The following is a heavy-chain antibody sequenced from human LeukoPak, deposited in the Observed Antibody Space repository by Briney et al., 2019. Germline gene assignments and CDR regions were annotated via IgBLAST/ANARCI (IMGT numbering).Heavy chain of an antibody. CDR2: ISAYNGNT. Sequence: VASVKVSCKASGYTFTGYYMHWVRQAPGQGLEWMGWISAYNGNTNYAQKLQGRVTMTTDTSTSTAYMELRSLRSDDTAVYYCARGNAVLRFLEWLSDNWFDPWGQGTLVTVSS. CDR3: ARGNAVLRFLEWLSDNWFDP. V-gene: IGHV1-18*04. CDR1: GYTFTGYY. D-gene: IGHD3-3*01. J-gene: IGHJ5*02.